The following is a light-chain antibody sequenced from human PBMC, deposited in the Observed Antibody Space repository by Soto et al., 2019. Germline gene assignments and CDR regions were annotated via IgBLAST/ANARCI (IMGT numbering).Light chain of an antibody. Sequence: EIVLTQSPGTLSLSPGERPTLSCRASQSVSSSYLAWYQQKPGQAPRLLIYGASSRATGIPDRFSGGGSGTDFTLTISRLEPEDFAVYFCQQYGSSPLTFGGGTKVEIK. CDR1: QSVSSSY. J-gene: IGKJ4*01. CDR2: GAS. V-gene: IGKV3-20*01. CDR3: QQYGSSPLT.